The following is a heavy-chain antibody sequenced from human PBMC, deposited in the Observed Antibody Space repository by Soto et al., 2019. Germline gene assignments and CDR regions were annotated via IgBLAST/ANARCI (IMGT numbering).Heavy chain of an antibody. J-gene: IGHJ5*02. CDR1: GFTFDDYG. D-gene: IGHD2-8*01. Sequence: VQLVESGGGVVRPGGSLRLSCAASGFTFDDYGMTWVRQAPGKGLEWGSGINWDGGKIGYADSVRGRFTISRDNAKNSLYLQMNSLRAEDTALYHCARFAIRCTNSVCSTRGGFDPCGQGTLVTVSS. V-gene: IGHV3-20*01. CDR2: INWDGGKI. CDR3: ARFAIRCTNSVCSTRGGFDP.